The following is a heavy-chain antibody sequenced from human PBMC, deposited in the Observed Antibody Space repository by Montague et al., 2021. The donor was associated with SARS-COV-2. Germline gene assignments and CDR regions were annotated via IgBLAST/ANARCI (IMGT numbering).Heavy chain of an antibody. V-gene: IGHV3-21*01. CDR3: VRGGACSGGKCNGGARD. CDR2: ISSSSSSI. J-gene: IGHJ4*02. D-gene: IGHD2-15*01. Sequence: SLRLSCAASGFTFRSYIMNWVRQSPGMGLEWVSFISSSSSSIYYADSLKGRFTISRDNAKNSLHLQMNSLRVEDTAVYYCVRGGACSGGKCNGGARDWGQGTLVTVSS. CDR1: GFTFRSYI.